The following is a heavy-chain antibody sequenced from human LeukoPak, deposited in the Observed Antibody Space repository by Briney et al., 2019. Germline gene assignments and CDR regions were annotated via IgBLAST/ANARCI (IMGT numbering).Heavy chain of an antibody. CDR2: ISCSGGST. J-gene: IGHJ4*02. V-gene: IGHV3-23*01. CDR3: AKGEQGVDY. Sequence: AGSLRFSCAASGFTFSSYAMSWVRRAPGKGLEWVSAISCSGGSTYYADSVKGRFTISRDNSKNTLYLQMNSLRAEDAAVYYCAKGEQGVDYWGQGTLVTVSS. D-gene: IGHD1/OR15-1a*01. CDR1: GFTFSSYA.